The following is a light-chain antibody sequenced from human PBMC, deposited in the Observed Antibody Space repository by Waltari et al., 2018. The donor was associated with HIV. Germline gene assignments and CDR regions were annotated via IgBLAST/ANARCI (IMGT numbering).Light chain of an antibody. V-gene: IGKV3-20*01. J-gene: IGKJ5*01. CDR1: QSVSSSY. CDR2: GAS. Sequence: EIVLTQSPGTLSLSPGERATLSCRASQSVSSSYLAWYQQKPGQAPRLRIYGASIRATGIPDRFSGSGSGTDFTLTISRLEPEDFAVYYCQQYDSSPPFGQGTRLEIK. CDR3: QQYDSSPP.